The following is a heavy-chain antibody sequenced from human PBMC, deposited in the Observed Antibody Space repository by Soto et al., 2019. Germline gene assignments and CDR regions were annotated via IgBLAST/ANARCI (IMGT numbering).Heavy chain of an antibody. J-gene: IGHJ6*03. CDR3: ARYLSYGDHHYYYYYCLGV. CDR1: GGSISSYY. CDR2: IYYSGST. V-gene: IGHV4-59*01. Sequence: SETLSLTCTVSGGSISSYYWSSIRQPPGKGLEWIGYIYYSGSTNYNPSLKSRVTISVDTSKNQFSLKLSSVTAADTAVYYCARYLSYGDHHYYYYYCLGVCGEGTTVTVSS. D-gene: IGHD4-17*01.